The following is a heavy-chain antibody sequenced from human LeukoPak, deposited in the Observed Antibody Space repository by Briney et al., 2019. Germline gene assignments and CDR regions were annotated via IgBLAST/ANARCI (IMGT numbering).Heavy chain of an antibody. CDR3: AKDRTVGASYWYFDL. CDR2: FYSGGDT. J-gene: IGHJ2*01. D-gene: IGHD1-26*01. CDR1: GFTVSSNH. V-gene: IGHV3-53*01. Sequence: GGSLRLSCAVSGFTVSSNHMSWVRQAPGKGLEWVSVFYSGGDTHYADSVKGRFTISRDSSKNTLFLQMNTLRAEDTAIYYCAKDRTVGASYWYFDLWGRGTLVTVSS.